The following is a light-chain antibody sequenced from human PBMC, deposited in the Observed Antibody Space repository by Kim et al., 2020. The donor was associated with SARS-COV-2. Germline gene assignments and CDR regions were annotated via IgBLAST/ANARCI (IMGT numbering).Light chain of an antibody. CDR1: QGISSH. Sequence: SVGDRVSITCRASQGISSHLAWYQQKPGKAPKLLIYAASTLQSGVPSRFSGSGSGTEFTLTISSLQPEDFATYYCQQLNSYPRLTFGGGTKVDIK. CDR3: QQLNSYPRLT. J-gene: IGKJ4*01. V-gene: IGKV1-9*01. CDR2: AAS.